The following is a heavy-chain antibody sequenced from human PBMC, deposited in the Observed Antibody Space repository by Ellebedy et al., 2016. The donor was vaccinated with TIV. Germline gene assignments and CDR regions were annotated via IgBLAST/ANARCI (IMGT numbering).Heavy chain of an antibody. CDR3: ARDGANNGYDMFDY. CDR2: IKEDGSEK. V-gene: IGHV3-7*01. CDR1: GFTFSSYW. D-gene: IGHD5-12*01. Sequence: GGSLRLSCAASGFTFSSYWMTWVRQAPGKGLEWVANIKEDGSEKYYVDSVKGRFAISRDNAKNSLYLQMNSLRAEDTAVYYCARDGANNGYDMFDYWGQGTLVTVSS. J-gene: IGHJ4*02.